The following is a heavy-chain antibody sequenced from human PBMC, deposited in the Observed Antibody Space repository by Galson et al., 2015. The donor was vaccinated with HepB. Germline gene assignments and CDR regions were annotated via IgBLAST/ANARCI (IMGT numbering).Heavy chain of an antibody. Sequence: SVKVSCKASGYTFTSYAMNWVRQAPGQGLEWMGWINTNTGNPTYAQGFTGRFVFSLDTSASTAYLQISSLKAEDTAVYYCARVIRDHLLVTKFDPWGQGTLVTVSS. J-gene: IGHJ5*02. CDR3: ARVIRDHLLVTKFDP. CDR1: GYTFTSYA. V-gene: IGHV7-4-1*02. D-gene: IGHD4-23*01. CDR2: INTNTGNP.